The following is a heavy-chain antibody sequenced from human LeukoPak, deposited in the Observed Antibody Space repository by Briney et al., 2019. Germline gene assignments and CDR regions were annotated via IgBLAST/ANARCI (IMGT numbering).Heavy chain of an antibody. J-gene: IGHJ3*02. V-gene: IGHV3-30*18. Sequence: GGSLRLSCAASGFTFSSYAIHWVRQAPGKGLEWVAVISDDGRNKYYADSVKGRFTIARDNSKNTLYLQMNSLRAEDTPVYYCAKTKGGFPYDAFDIWGQGTMVTVSS. CDR3: AKTKGGFPYDAFDI. CDR1: GFTFSSYA. CDR2: ISDDGRNK. D-gene: IGHD3-16*01.